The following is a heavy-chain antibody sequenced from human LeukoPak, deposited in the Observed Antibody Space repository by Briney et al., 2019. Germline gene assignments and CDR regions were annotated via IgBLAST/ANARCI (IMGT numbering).Heavy chain of an antibody. J-gene: IGHJ3*02. D-gene: IGHD3-22*01. CDR1: GGTFSSYA. Sequence: SVKVSCKASGGTFSSYAISWVRQAPGQGLEWMGGIIPIFGTANYAQKFQGRVTITADKSTSTAYMELSSLRSEDTAVYYCASPPINYYDSSGYYHAFDIWGQGTMVTVSS. CDR3: ASPPINYYDSSGYYHAFDI. V-gene: IGHV1-69*06. CDR2: IIPIFGTA.